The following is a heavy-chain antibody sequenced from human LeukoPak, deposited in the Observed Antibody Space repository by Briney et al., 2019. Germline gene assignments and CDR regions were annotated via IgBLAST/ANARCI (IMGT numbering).Heavy chain of an antibody. CDR1: GGSISSSSYY. J-gene: IGHJ6*03. Sequence: SETLSLTCTVSGGSISSSSYYWGWIRQPPGKGLEWIGSIYYSGSTYYNPSLKSRVTISVDTSKNQFSLKLSSVTAADTAVYYCARLRLMYYYGSGARYYYYYYYMDVWGKGTTVTISS. D-gene: IGHD3-10*01. CDR2: IYYSGST. V-gene: IGHV4-39*01. CDR3: ARLRLMYYYGSGARYYYYYYYMDV.